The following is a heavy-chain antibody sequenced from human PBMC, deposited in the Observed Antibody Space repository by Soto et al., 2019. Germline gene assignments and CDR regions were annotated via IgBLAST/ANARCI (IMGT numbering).Heavy chain of an antibody. V-gene: IGHV4-4*07. D-gene: IGHD5-12*01. CDR1: GADINTYS. CDR3: GREREAGYTFNYCMDV. Sequence: SETLSLTCSVSGADINTYSWTWIRQPAGKGLEWIGRIYTSASINYNPSLTGRVTLSVDTSTNQVSLRLASVTAADTAIYYCGREREAGYTFNYCMDVLDKGTRVAVSS. CDR2: IYTSASI. J-gene: IGHJ6*03.